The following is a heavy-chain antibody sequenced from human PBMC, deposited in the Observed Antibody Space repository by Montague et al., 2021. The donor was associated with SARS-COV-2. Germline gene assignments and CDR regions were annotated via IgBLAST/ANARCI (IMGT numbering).Heavy chain of an antibody. CDR1: GFTFSHYA. J-gene: IGHJ4*02. Sequence: FLSLSCSASGFTFSHYAMNWVRQAPGKGLEWVAFVSYDGDNKLYAESVKGRFTISRDNSKNTLYLQMNSLRAEDTAVYYCAKGYYYDTSGYLHPFDYWGQGTLVTVSS. CDR3: AKGYYYDTSGYLHPFDY. D-gene: IGHD3-22*01. V-gene: IGHV3-30-3*01. CDR2: VSYDGDNK.